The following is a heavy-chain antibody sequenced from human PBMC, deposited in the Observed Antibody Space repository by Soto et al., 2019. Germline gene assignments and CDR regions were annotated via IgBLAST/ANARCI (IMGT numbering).Heavy chain of an antibody. CDR2: ISSRSSTI. CDR3: ARCMHRSSYYFDY. V-gene: IGHV3-48*01. J-gene: IGHJ4*02. CDR1: GFIFSGYS. Sequence: GGSLRLSCAASGFIFSGYSMNWVRQAPGKGLEWVSYISSRSSTIYYADSLKGRFTISRDNSQNSLYLQMNSLRGEDTAVYYCARCMHRSSYYFDYWGQGTLVTVSS. D-gene: IGHD6-6*01.